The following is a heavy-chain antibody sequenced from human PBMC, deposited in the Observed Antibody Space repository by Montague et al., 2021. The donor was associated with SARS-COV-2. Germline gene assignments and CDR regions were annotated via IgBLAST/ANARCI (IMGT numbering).Heavy chain of an antibody. CDR3: ARRALGYCSSTSCATAFDI. D-gene: IGHD2-2*01. CDR1: GDSISSYY. V-gene: IGHV4-59*08. J-gene: IGHJ4*03. CDR2: VNYSGST. Sequence: SETLSLTCTVAGDSISSYYWSWVRQPQGKGQGWIGDVNYSGSTNYNPYLNSRVTITVSTSTNQFSLKLSLMTAADTAVYYYARRALGYCSSTSCATAFDIWGQGTLVTVSS.